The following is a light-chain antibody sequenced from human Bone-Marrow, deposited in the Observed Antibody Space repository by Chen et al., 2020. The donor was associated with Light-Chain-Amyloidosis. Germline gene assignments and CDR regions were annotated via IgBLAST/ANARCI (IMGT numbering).Light chain of an antibody. J-gene: IGLJ1*01. CDR2: EVT. CDR3: SSYTITNTLV. V-gene: IGLV2-14*01. Sequence: QSALTQPASVSGSPGQSITISCTGTSSDVGGDNHVSWYQQHPDKAPKLMIYEVTNRPTWVPARFAGSKSDNAASLTISGLKTAAEADYFCSSYTITNTLVFGSGTRVTVL. CDR1: SSDVGGDNH.